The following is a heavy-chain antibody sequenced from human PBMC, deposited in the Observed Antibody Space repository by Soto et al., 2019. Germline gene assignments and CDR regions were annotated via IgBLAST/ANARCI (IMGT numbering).Heavy chain of an antibody. J-gene: IGHJ5*02. D-gene: IGHD2-15*01. CDR3: ASADIISCPGS. CDR2: IRPTGGNT. CDR1: GCNFTDHF. V-gene: IGHV1-46*01. Sequence: SVTVSFTESGCNFTDHFMNWVRQAPGQGLEWMGMIRPTGGNTIYSQKFQGRVSMTRDTSTNTVWMELRGLRSEDTAAYDCASADIISCPGSWGQGTRVTVSS.